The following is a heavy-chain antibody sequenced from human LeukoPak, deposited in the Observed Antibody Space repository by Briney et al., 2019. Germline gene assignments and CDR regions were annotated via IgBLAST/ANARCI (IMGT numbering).Heavy chain of an antibody. J-gene: IGHJ4*02. CDR3: ARDQGYCGSTGCIRWHDY. CDR1: GFTVSSNY. Sequence: GGSLRLSCAASGFTVSSNYMSWVRQAPGKGLEWLLYISHTGDTIYYADSVKGRFTIARDNAKDTVYLQMNGLRAEDTAVYYCARDQGYCGSTGCIRWHDYWGQGTLVTVSS. V-gene: IGHV3-48*01. CDR2: ISHTGDTI. D-gene: IGHD2-2*01.